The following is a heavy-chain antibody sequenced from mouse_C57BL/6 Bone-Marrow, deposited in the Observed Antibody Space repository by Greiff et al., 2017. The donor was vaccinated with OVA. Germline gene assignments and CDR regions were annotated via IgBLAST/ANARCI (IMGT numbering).Heavy chain of an antibody. CDR1: GYTFTSYW. J-gene: IGHJ3*01. D-gene: IGHD2-5*01. CDR3: TKYYYSNYEFAY. CDR2: INPSSGST. V-gene: IGHV1-7*01. Sequence: QVQLQQSGAELAKPGASVKLSCKASGYTFTSYWMHWVKQRPGQGLEWIGYINPSSGSTKYNQKFKDKATLTADKSSSTAYMQLSSLTYEYSAVYYCTKYYYSNYEFAYWGQGTLVTVSA.